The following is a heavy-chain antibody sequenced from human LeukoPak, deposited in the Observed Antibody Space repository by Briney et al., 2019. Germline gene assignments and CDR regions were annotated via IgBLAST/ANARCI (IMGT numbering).Heavy chain of an antibody. Sequence: LETLSLTCTVSGGSISSSDYCWGWIRQPPGERLEWIGTIYYNGNTYYNPSLQSRVIISVDTSKNQFSLKLTSVTAPDTAVYYCARTVGTHRFDYWGQGILVTVSS. D-gene: IGHD4-23*01. CDR2: IYYNGNT. CDR1: GGSISSSDYC. CDR3: ARTVGTHRFDY. J-gene: IGHJ4*02. V-gene: IGHV4-39*01.